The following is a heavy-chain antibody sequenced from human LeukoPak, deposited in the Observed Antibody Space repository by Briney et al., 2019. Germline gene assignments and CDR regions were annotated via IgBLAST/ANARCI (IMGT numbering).Heavy chain of an antibody. V-gene: IGHV4-59*12. CDR2: IYYSGST. Sequence: SETLSLTCTVSGGSISSYYWSWIRQPPGKGLEWIGYIYYSGSTNYNPSLKSRVTISVDTSKNQFSLKLSSETAADTAVYYCARDTDSRWYFDLWGRGTLVTVSS. D-gene: IGHD3/OR15-3a*01. J-gene: IGHJ2*01. CDR3: ARDTDSRWYFDL. CDR1: GGSISSYY.